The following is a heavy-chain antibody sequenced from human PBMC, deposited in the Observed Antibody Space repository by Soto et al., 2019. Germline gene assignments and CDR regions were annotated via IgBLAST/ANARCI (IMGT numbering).Heavy chain of an antibody. D-gene: IGHD1-1*01. CDR1: GFTFSSYA. CDR3: AKGRGQNWSFDY. J-gene: IGHJ4*02. Sequence: EVQLLESGGGSVQPGGSLRLSCAASGFTFSSYAMHWVRRPPGKGLAWVSSISGSGGTAYYADSAKGRFSISRDSLVNTLYLQMNSLGAEDTAVYYCAKGRGQNWSFDYWGQGTLVTVSP. V-gene: IGHV3-23*01. CDR2: ISGSGGTA.